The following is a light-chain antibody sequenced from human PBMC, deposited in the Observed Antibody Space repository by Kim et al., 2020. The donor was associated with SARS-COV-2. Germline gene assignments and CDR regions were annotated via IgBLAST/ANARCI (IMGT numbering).Light chain of an antibody. CDR3: QSYDSSLSGWV. J-gene: IGLJ3*02. V-gene: IGLV1-40*01. Sequence: RVTLSCTGSSSSIGAGYDVHWYQQLPGTAPKLLIYGNSNRPSGVPDRFSGSKSGTSASLAITGLQAEDEADYYCQSYDSSLSGWVFGGGTKLTVL. CDR1: SSSIGAGYD. CDR2: GNS.